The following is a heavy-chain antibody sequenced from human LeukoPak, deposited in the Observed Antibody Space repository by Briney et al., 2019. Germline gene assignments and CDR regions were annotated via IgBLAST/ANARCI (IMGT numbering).Heavy chain of an antibody. CDR1: GFTVSSNY. J-gene: IGHJ4*02. CDR2: IYTGGST. Sequence: GGSLRLSCAASGFTVSSNYMSWVRQAPGKGLEWVSVIYTGGSTYYADSVKGRFTISRDNSKNTLYLQMNSLRAEDTAVYYCARGRTGLYAAVTHFDYWGQGTLVTVSS. CDR3: ARGRTGLYAAVTHFDY. V-gene: IGHV3-53*01. D-gene: IGHD6-25*01.